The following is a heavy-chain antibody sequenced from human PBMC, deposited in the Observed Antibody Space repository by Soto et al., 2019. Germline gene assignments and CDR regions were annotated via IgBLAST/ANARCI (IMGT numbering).Heavy chain of an antibody. CDR3: ARGRITMVGGVIYFDY. CDR1: GGSISSGGYY. D-gene: IGHD3-10*01. V-gene: IGHV4-31*03. J-gene: IGHJ4*02. CDR2: IYYSGST. Sequence: QVQLQESGPGLVKPSQTLSLTCTVSGGSISSGGYYCSWIRQHPGKGLEWIGYIYYSGSTYYSQSRRSRVTVSVDTSRNEFSLELGSVAAADTAVYYCARGRITMVGGVIYFDYWGQGTLVTVSS.